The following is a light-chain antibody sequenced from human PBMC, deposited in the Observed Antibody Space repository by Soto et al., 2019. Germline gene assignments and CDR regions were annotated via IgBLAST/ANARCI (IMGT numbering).Light chain of an antibody. CDR2: AAS. CDR3: QQSYSTLCT. J-gene: IGKJ1*01. V-gene: IGKV1-39*01. Sequence: IQLNQSPSSLSASVGDRVTITGRASQGISSYLAWYQQKPGKAPKLLIYAASTLQSGVPSRFSGSGSGTDFTLTISSLQPEDFATDYCQQSYSTLCTFGQGTKVDIK. CDR1: QGISSY.